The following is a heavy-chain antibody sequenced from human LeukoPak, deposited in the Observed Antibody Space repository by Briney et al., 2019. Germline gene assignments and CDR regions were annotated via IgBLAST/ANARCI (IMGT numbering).Heavy chain of an antibody. Sequence: PSETLSLTCTVSGGSISSYYWSWIRQPAGKGLEWIRRIYTGGSTNYNPSLRSRVTMSVDTSKNQFSLKLSSVTAADTAVYYCARDFGYGRLRDYGMEVWGQGTTVTVSS. CDR2: IYTGGST. J-gene: IGHJ6*02. V-gene: IGHV4-4*07. CDR3: ARDFGYGRLRDYGMEV. D-gene: IGHD5-12*01. CDR1: GGSISSYY.